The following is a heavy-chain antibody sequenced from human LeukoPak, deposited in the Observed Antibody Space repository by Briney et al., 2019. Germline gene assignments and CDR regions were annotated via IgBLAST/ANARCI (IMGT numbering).Heavy chain of an antibody. Sequence: PGGSLRLSCSGSGFYFINSWISWVRQSPGKGLEWVGHIKRKSDGETVDFAAPVNGRFSISRDDSKNTVYLQMNGLRIEDTGVYYCTTSGGNWDYFDYWGQGTLVTVSS. D-gene: IGHD7-27*01. J-gene: IGHJ4*02. V-gene: IGHV3-15*01. CDR3: TTSGGNWDYFDY. CDR2: IKRKSDGETV. CDR1: GFYFINSW.